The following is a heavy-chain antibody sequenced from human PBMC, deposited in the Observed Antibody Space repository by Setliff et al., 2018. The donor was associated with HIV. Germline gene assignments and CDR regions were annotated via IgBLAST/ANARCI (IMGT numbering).Heavy chain of an antibody. CDR2: ISYSGST. J-gene: IGHJ6*03. V-gene: IGHV4-39*01. CDR3: ARHRQGLTGSTPGYYMDV. D-gene: IGHD1-7*01. Sequence: SETLSLTCNVSGGSFSNSYYFWGWIRQPPGKGMEWIGSISYSGSTYYNPTLKSRVTMSVDTSKNQFSLKLSSVTAADTAVYYCARHRQGLTGSTPGYYMDVWGKGTTVTVSS. CDR1: GGSFSNSYYF.